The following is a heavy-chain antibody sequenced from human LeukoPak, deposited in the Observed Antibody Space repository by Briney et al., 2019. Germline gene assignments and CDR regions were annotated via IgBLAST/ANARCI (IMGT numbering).Heavy chain of an antibody. D-gene: IGHD2-8*02. CDR3: ARARPPLVLVVTSSLYYFDY. CDR2: IFYGGSA. V-gene: IGHV4-39*07. CDR1: GGSMISSSYY. Sequence: KPSETLSLTCTVSGGSMISSSYYWGWIRQPPGKGLEWIGHIFYGGSAYYTPSLMGRVTISVDASSNQFSLELTSLTAADTAVYYCARARPPLVLVVTSSLYYFDYWGQGNLVTVSS. J-gene: IGHJ4*02.